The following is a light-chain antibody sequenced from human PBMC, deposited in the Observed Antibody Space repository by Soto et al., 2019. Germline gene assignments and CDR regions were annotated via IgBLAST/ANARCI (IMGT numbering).Light chain of an antibody. J-gene: IGKJ3*01. CDR1: QSVGSF. V-gene: IGKV3-11*01. Sequence: EIVLTQSPATLSLSPGERATLSCRVSQSVGSFLAWYRQKSGQTPRLLIYDASKRAPGIPARFSGSGSGTDFTLTISSLEPEDFAVYYCQHRSNWLGTFGPGTKIDIK. CDR3: QHRSNWLGT. CDR2: DAS.